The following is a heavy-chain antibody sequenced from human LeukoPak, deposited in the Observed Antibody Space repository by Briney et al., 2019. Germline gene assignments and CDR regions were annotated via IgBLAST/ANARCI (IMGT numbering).Heavy chain of an antibody. V-gene: IGHV4-59*01. CDR1: GGSISSYY. CDR2: IYYSGST. CDR3: ARGGLWAPHDAFDI. D-gene: IGHD2-21*01. J-gene: IGHJ3*02. Sequence: SETLSLTCTVSGGSISSYYWSWIRQPPGKGLEWIGYIYYSGSTNYNPSLKSRVTISVDTSKNQFSLKLSSVTAADTAVYYCARGGLWAPHDAFDIWGQGTMVTVSS.